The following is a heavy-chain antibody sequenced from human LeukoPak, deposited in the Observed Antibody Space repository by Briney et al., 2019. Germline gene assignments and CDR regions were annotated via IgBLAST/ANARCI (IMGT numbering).Heavy chain of an antibody. D-gene: IGHD3-3*01. CDR3: ARAQGPQYYDFWSGYYAFDP. CDR2: ISSSSSYI. Sequence: GGSLRLSCAASGFTFSSYSMNWVRQAPGKGLEWVSSISSSSSYIYYADSVKGRFTISRDNAKNSLYLQMNSLRAEDTAVYYCARAQGPQYYDFWSGYYAFDPWGQGTLVTASS. V-gene: IGHV3-21*01. CDR1: GFTFSSYS. J-gene: IGHJ5*02.